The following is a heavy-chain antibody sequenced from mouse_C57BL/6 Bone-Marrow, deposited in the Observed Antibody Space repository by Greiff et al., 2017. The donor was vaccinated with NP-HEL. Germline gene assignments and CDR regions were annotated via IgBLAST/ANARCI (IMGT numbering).Heavy chain of an antibody. CDR1: GYTFTSYG. CDR3: ANCAY. CDR2: IYPRSGNT. J-gene: IGHJ3*01. V-gene: IGHV1-81*01. Sequence: VQLQQSGAELARPGASVKLSCKASGYTFTSYGISWVKQRTGQGLKWIGEIYPRSGNTYYNEKFKGKATLTADKSSSTAYMELRSLTSEDSAVYFCANCAYWGQGTLVTVSA.